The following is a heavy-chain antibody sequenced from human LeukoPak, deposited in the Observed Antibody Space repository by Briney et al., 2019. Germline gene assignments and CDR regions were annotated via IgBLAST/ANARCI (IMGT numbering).Heavy chain of an antibody. V-gene: IGHV3-48*04. CDR2: ISSSSSTI. Sequence: QPGGSLRLSCAASGFTFSSYSMNWVRQAPGKGLEWGSYISSSSSTIYYADSVKGRFTISRDNAKNSLYLQMNSLRAEDTAVYYCARDYDFWSGYSDGMDVWGQGTTVTVSS. D-gene: IGHD3-3*01. CDR1: GFTFSSYS. J-gene: IGHJ6*02. CDR3: ARDYDFWSGYSDGMDV.